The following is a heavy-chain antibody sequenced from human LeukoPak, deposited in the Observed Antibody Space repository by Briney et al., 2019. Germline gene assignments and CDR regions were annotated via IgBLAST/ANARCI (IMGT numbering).Heavy chain of an antibody. CDR2: INWNGGSI. CDR1: GFTFDDYG. D-gene: IGHD1-1*01. V-gene: IGHV3-20*04. J-gene: IGHJ6*03. CDR3: ARAIGTTGTTYYYYYMDV. Sequence: PGGSLRLSCAASGFTFDDYGMSWVRQAPGKGLEWVSGINWNGGSIGYADSVKGRFTISRDNAKNSLYLQMNSLRAEDTALYYCARAIGTTGTTYYYYYMDVWGKGTTVTVSS.